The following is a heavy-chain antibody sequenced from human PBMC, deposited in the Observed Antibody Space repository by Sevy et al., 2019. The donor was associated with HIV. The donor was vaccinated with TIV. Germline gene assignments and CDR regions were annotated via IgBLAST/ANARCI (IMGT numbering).Heavy chain of an antibody. CDR3: ARDGGWYNYAPSDY. V-gene: IGHV3-30*03. CDR2: ISYAGNKK. D-gene: IGHD1-1*01. Sequence: GGSLRLSCAASGFSFSSHGMHWVRQAPGKGLEWQSVISYAGNKKYYADSVKGRFTISRDNSKNTLYLQMNSLRPEDTAVYYCARDGGWYNYAPSDYWGQGTLVTVSS. J-gene: IGHJ4*02. CDR1: GFSFSSHG.